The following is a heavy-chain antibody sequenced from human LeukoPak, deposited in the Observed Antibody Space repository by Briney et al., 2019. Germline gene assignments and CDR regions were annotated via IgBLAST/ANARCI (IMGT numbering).Heavy chain of an antibody. V-gene: IGHV3-74*01. J-gene: IGHJ4*02. CDR1: GFTFSSYW. D-gene: IGHD3-10*01. Sequence: GGSLSLSCAASGFTFSSYWMHWVRNDPGTGLVWVSRINSDGSSTSYANSVKGRFTISRDNAKNTLYLQVNSLRPEDTAVYYCARDPHGSASYWGQGTLVTVSS. CDR3: ARDPHGSASY. CDR2: INSDGSST.